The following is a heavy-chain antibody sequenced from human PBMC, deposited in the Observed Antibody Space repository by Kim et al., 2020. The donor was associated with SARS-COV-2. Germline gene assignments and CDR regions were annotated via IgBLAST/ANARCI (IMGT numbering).Heavy chain of an antibody. CDR2: ISYDGSNK. J-gene: IGHJ6*02. Sequence: GGSLRLSCAASGFTFSSYAMHWVRQAPGKGLEWVAVISYDGSNKYYADSVKGRFTISRDNSKNTLYLQMNSLRAEDTAVYYCARARGGSYYYGMDVWGHGTTVTVSS. CDR1: GFTFSSYA. V-gene: IGHV3-30-3*01. CDR3: ARARGGSYYYGMDV. D-gene: IGHD1-26*01.